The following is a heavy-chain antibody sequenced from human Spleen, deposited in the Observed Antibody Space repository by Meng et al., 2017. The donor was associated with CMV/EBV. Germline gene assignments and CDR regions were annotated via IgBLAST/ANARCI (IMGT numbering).Heavy chain of an antibody. Sequence: GESLKISCAASGFTSSSYVMHWVRQAPGKGLEWVALIWYDGSTLYYADSVKGRFTISRDNFENTLYLQMNSLRAEDTAVYYCAKDDYGGSTFDYWGQGTLVTVSS. D-gene: IGHD4-23*01. J-gene: IGHJ4*02. CDR2: IWYDGSTL. CDR3: AKDDYGGSTFDY. CDR1: GFTSSSYV. V-gene: IGHV3-33*06.